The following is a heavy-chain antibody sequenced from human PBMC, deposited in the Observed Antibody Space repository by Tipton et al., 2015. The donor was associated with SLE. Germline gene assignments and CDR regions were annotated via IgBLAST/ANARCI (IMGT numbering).Heavy chain of an antibody. CDR3: ARVYGTNYFDY. J-gene: IGHJ4*02. D-gene: IGHD1-14*01. CDR2: ISPSGSI. Sequence: TLSLTCAVYGASFSGYYWNWIRQSPRKGLEWIGEISPSGSINYNPSLKSRVTISVDTSKNQFSLKLSSVTAADTAVYYCARVYGTNYFDYWGQGTLVTVSS. V-gene: IGHV4-34*01. CDR1: GASFSGYY.